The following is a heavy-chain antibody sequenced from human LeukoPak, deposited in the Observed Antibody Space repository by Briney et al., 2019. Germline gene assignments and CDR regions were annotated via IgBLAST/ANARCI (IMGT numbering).Heavy chain of an antibody. CDR1: GFSFSTCD. Sequence: GGSLRLSCAASGFSFSTCDMNWVRQATGKGLEWVSAIGGGGSNTYYADSEEGRFTTSRDNSKHTLYLQMNSMAGDDTAHYCCTKDVRGYNRPFDYCGQGTLVTASS. V-gene: IGHV3-23*01. J-gene: IGHJ4*02. CDR2: IGGGGSNT. CDR3: TKDVRGYNRPFDY. D-gene: IGHD3-10*02.